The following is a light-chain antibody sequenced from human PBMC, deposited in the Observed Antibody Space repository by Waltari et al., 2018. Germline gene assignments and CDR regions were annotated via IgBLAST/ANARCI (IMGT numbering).Light chain of an antibody. Sequence: DLQMTQSPSPVSASVGDRLTITCRASQVIGNRLAWYQQKPGKAPNLLIYGTSSLQTGVPSRFSGSGSGTEFTLTISSLQPEDFGTYYCQQGKSFPITFGPGTKVEIK. CDR3: QQGKSFPIT. CDR1: QVIGNR. CDR2: GTS. J-gene: IGKJ3*01. V-gene: IGKV1-12*01.